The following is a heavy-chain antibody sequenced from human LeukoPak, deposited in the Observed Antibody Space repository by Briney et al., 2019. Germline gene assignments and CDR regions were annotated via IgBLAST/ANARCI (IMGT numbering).Heavy chain of an antibody. Sequence: PGRSLRLSCAASGFTFSSYAMHWVRQAPGKGLEWVAVISYDGSNKYYADSVKGRFTISRDSAKNSLYLQMNSLRAEDTAVYYCAREPQYYDSSGYYCDYWGQGTLVTVSS. CDR1: GFTFSSYA. D-gene: IGHD3-22*01. V-gene: IGHV3-30*07. J-gene: IGHJ4*02. CDR3: AREPQYYDSSGYYCDY. CDR2: ISYDGSNK.